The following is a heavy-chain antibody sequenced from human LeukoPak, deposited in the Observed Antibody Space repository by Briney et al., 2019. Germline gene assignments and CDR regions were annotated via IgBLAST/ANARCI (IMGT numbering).Heavy chain of an antibody. V-gene: IGHV3-15*01. Sequence: TGGSLRLSCAASGFIFINAWMSWVGQAPGKGLEWVGRVKTKTDGGKTNYGDPVKGRFMISRDDSKNTLYLQMNSLKTEDTAVYYCTTDQSAYYDFWNGYYGPFDFWGQGTLVTISS. J-gene: IGHJ4*02. CDR3: TTDQSAYYDFWNGYYGPFDF. D-gene: IGHD3-3*01. CDR2: VKTKTDGGKT. CDR1: GFIFINAW.